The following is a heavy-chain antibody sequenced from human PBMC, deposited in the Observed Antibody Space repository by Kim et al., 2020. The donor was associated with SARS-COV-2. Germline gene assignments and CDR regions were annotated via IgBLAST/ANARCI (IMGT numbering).Heavy chain of an antibody. CDR3: ARDEGYCTNGVCYTRYYGMDV. V-gene: IGHV3-74*01. CDR1: GFTFSSYW. Sequence: GGSLRLSCAASGFTFSSYWMHWVRQAPGKGLVWVSRINSDGSSTSYADSVKGRFTISRDNAKNTLYLQMNSLRAEDTAVYYCARDEGYCTNGVCYTRYYGMDVWGQGTTVTVSS. D-gene: IGHD2-8*01. J-gene: IGHJ6*02. CDR2: INSDGSST.